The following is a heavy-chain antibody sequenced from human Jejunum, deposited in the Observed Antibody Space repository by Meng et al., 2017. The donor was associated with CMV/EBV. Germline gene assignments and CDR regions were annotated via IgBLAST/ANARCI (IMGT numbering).Heavy chain of an antibody. Sequence: QVQRQESGPGLVKPSETLSLTCTVSGGSISNHYWSWIRQSAGKGLEWIGRFYSSDTYNYHPSLNSRLTMSLDTSKNQFSLNLSSVTAADTAIYYCARGPGASTREGFDYWGLGTLVTVSS. CDR1: GGSISNHY. D-gene: IGHD1-26*01. CDR3: ARGPGASTREGFDY. V-gene: IGHV4-4*07. J-gene: IGHJ4*02. CDR2: FYSSDTY.